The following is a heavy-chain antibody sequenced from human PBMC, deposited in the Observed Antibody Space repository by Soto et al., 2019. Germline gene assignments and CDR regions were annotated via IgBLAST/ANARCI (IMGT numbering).Heavy chain of an antibody. CDR1: GSSISGSY. D-gene: IGHD6-19*01. CDR2: VYYTGST. Sequence: SETLSLTCSVSGSSISGSYWSWSRQSPGKGLEWLGYVYYTGSTNYSPSLRSRVSISVDTSKNEFSLRLSSVTAADTAVYFCARSVAVPGAHIDYWGQGTQVTVSS. J-gene: IGHJ4*02. V-gene: IGHV4-59*01. CDR3: ARSVAVPGAHIDY.